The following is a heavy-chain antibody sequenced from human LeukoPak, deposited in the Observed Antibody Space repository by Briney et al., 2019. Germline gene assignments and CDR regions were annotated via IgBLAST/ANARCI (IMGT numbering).Heavy chain of an antibody. D-gene: IGHD3-16*01. CDR1: GFTFSGFW. Sequence: GGSLRLSCAASGFTFSGFWLMWVRQAPGKGLEWVANINQDESQKYFVDSVKGRFTISRDNAKNTLYLQMNSLRAEDAAVYYCARGHHTGGVYDYWGQGTPVTVSS. CDR2: INQDESQK. J-gene: IGHJ4*02. V-gene: IGHV3-7*01. CDR3: ARGHHTGGVYDY.